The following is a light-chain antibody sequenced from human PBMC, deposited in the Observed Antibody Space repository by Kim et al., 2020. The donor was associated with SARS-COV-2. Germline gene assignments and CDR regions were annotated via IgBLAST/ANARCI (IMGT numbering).Light chain of an antibody. V-gene: IGKV3-20*01. CDR2: GAS. J-gene: IGKJ2*03. CDR1: QSVSTAY. Sequence: LCPGDRATLSCRASQSVSTAYLAWYQQTPGQAPRLLIYGASSRATGIPDRFSGSGSGTDFTLTITTLEPEDFAVYYCHQYGYSPNSFGQGTKLEI. CDR3: HQYGYSPNS.